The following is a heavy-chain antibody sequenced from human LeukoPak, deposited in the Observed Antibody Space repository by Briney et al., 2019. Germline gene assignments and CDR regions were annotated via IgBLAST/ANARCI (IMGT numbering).Heavy chain of an antibody. D-gene: IGHD4-17*01. J-gene: IGHJ4*02. CDR1: GFTFSSYS. V-gene: IGHV3-21*06. Sequence: KSGGSLRLSCAASGFTFSSYSMNWVRQAPGKGLEWVSSESSSSCYIYYADSVKGRFTISRDNAKNSLYLQMNSLRAEDTAVYYCARDKKTDDYGDYWPWVVDYWGQGTLVTVSS. CDR3: ARDKKTDDYGDYWPWVVDY. CDR2: ESSSSCYI.